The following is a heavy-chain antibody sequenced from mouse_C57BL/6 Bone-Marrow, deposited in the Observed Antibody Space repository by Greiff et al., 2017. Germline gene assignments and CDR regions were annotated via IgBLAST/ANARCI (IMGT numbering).Heavy chain of an antibody. CDR3: ARGIYYYGSSYFYFDY. CDR1: GYTFTSYW. CDR2: IYPSDSET. Sequence: QVQLQQPGAELVRPGSSVKLSCKASGYTFTSYWMDWVKQRPGQGLEWIGNIYPSDSETHYNQKLKDKATLTVDKSPSTAYMQRSSLTSEDSAVYYCARGIYYYGSSYFYFDYWGQGTTLTVSS. V-gene: IGHV1-61*01. J-gene: IGHJ2*01. D-gene: IGHD1-1*01.